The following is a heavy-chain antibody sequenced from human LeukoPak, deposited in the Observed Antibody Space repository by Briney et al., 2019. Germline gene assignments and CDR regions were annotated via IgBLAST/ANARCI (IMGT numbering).Heavy chain of an antibody. Sequence: GRSLRLFCASSGFIFSDSWLHWVRQDPGKGPVWVSRLTPDGGRTDYADSVKGRFTISRDNAKNTLYLQMNNLRADDTAVYYCSRGRHNAFDILGQGTMVTVSS. V-gene: IGHV3-74*01. CDR1: GFIFSDSW. J-gene: IGHJ3*02. CDR2: LTPDGGRT. CDR3: SRGRHNAFDI. D-gene: IGHD6-6*01.